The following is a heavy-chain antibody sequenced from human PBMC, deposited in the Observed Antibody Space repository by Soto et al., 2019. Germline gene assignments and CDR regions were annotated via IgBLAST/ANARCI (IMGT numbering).Heavy chain of an antibody. V-gene: IGHV1-18*01. Sequence: QVQLVQSGAEVKKPGASVKVSCKASGYTFNTYAITWVRQAPGQGLEWMGWISGYNGNTNYAQTLQGRGTMTTDTSTSTAYLELRSLRSDDTAVYYCARTVGYDSIPYYYADFWGQGTLVTVSS. J-gene: IGHJ4*01. CDR1: GYTFNTYA. D-gene: IGHD2-21*01. CDR2: ISGYNGNT. CDR3: ARTVGYDSIPYYYADF.